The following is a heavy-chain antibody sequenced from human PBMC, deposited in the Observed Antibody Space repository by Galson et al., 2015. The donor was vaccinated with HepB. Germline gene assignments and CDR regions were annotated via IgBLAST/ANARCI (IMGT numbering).Heavy chain of an antibody. Sequence: SLRLSCAASGFTFSSYSMNWVRQAPGKGLEWVSSISSSSSYIYYADSVKGRFTISRNNAKNSLYLQMNSLRAEDTAVYYCARKGSGSYYAPNDYWGQGTLVTVSS. D-gene: IGHD3-10*01. J-gene: IGHJ4*02. CDR3: ARKGSGSYYAPNDY. CDR2: ISSSSSYI. CDR1: GFTFSSYS. V-gene: IGHV3-21*01.